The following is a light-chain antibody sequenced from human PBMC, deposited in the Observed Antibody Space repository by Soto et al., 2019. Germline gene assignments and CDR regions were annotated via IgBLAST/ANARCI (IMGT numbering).Light chain of an antibody. J-gene: IGLJ1*01. V-gene: IGLV2-14*01. CDR1: SSDVGGYNY. CDR2: EVS. Sequence: QSVLTQPASVSGSPGQSITISCTGTSSDVGGYNYVSWYQQHPGKAPKLMIYEVSNRPSGVSNRFSGSKSGNTASLTISGLQAEDEADYYCSSYPSSSTPYVFGTGTKVTVL. CDR3: SSYPSSSTPYV.